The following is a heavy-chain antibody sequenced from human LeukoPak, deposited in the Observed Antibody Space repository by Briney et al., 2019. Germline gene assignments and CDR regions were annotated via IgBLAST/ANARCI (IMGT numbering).Heavy chain of an antibody. CDR1: GFTFSSYA. J-gene: IGHJ4*02. V-gene: IGHV3-7*01. CDR2: IKQDGSEK. CDR3: ARDGSGGGYDFDY. D-gene: IGHD5-12*01. Sequence: PGGSLRLSCASSGFTFSSYAMSWVRQAPGKGLEWVANIKQDGSEKYYVDSVKGRFTISRDDSKNSLYLQMNSLRVEDTAVYYCARDGSGGGYDFDYWGQGTLVAVSS.